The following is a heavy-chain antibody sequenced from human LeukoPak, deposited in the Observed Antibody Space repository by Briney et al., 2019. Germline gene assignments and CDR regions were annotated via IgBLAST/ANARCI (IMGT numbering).Heavy chain of an antibody. CDR2: ISGSGGST. V-gene: IGHV3-23*01. CDR1: GFTFSNFG. D-gene: IGHD4/OR15-4a*01. Sequence: PGGSLRLSCAASGFTFSNFGMSWVRQAPGKGLEWVSVISGSGGSTYYADSVKGRFTISRDNSKNTLYLQMNSLRAEDTAVYYCARRAGAYSHPYDYWGQGTLVTVSS. J-gene: IGHJ4*02. CDR3: ARRAGAYSHPYDY.